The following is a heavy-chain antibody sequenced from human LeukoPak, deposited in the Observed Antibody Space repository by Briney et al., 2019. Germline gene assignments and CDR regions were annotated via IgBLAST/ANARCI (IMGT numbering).Heavy chain of an antibody. Sequence: GRSLRLSCAASGFTFSSYGMHWVRQAPGKGLEWVAVISYDGSNKYYADSVKGRFTISRDNSKNTLYLQMNSLRAEDTAVYYCAKDLYRFGELDEPDYFDYWGQGTLVTVSS. D-gene: IGHD3-10*01. CDR1: GFTFSSYG. CDR3: AKDLYRFGELDEPDYFDY. J-gene: IGHJ4*02. CDR2: ISYDGSNK. V-gene: IGHV3-30*18.